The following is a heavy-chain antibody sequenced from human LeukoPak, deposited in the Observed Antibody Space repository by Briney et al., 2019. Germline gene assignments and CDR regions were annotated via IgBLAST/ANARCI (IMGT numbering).Heavy chain of an antibody. V-gene: IGHV1-3*01. CDR3: ASVSSSRSGWTFDY. J-gene: IGHJ4*02. Sequence: ASVKVSCKVSGYTFTSYAMHWVRQAPGQRLEWMGWINAGNGNTKYSQKFQGRVTITRDTSASTAYMELSSLRSEDTAAYYCASVSSSRSGWTFDYWGQGTLVTVSS. D-gene: IGHD6-19*01. CDR1: GYTFTSYA. CDR2: INAGNGNT.